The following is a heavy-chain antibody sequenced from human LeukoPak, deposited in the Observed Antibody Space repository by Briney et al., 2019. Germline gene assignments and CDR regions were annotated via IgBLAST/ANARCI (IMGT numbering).Heavy chain of an antibody. CDR3: ASLVVGSYFTGWFDP. CDR2: ISSSSSYI. J-gene: IGHJ5*02. D-gene: IGHD1-26*01. Sequence: GRSLRLSCAASGFTFSSYSMNWVRQAPGKGLEWVSSISSSSSYIYYADSVKGQFTISRDNAKNSLYLQMNSLRAEDTAVYYCASLVVGSYFTGWFDPWGQGTLVTVSS. CDR1: GFTFSSYS. V-gene: IGHV3-21*01.